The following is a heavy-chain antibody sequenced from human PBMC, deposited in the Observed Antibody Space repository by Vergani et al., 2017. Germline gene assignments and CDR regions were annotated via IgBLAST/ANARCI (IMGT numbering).Heavy chain of an antibody. D-gene: IGHD2-15*01. Sequence: QVQLQESGPGLVKPSETLSLTCTVSGGSISSYYWSWIRQPPGKGLEWIGYIYYSGSTNYNPSLKSRVTISVDTSKNPFSLKLSSVTDADTAVYYCAREVVSGFDPWGQGTLVTVSS. CDR3: AREVVSGFDP. CDR2: IYYSGST. CDR1: GGSISSYY. V-gene: IGHV4-59*01. J-gene: IGHJ5*02.